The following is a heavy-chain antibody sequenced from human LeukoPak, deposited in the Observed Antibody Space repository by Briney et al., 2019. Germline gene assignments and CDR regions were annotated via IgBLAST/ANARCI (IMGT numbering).Heavy chain of an antibody. CDR2: SGSGGST. V-gene: IGHV3-23*01. Sequence: PGGSLRLSCEASGFTFSTYAMSWVRQAPGKGLEWVSASGSGGSTYYADSVKGRFTISRDNSKNTLYLQMNSLRAEDTAVYYCAKDPNYYDSSGYYYFDYWGQGTLVTVSS. J-gene: IGHJ4*02. CDR3: AKDPNYYDSSGYYYFDY. D-gene: IGHD3-22*01. CDR1: GFTFSTYA.